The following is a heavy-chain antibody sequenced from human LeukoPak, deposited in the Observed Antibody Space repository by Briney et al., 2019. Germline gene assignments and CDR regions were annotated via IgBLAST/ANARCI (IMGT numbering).Heavy chain of an antibody. CDR3: ARGRIASSAPYYYCMDV. CDR1: GGSFSGYY. J-gene: IGHJ6*03. Sequence: PSETLSLTCAVYGGSFSGYYWSWIRQPPGKGLEWIGEINHSGSTNYNPSLKSRVTISVDTSKNQFSLKLSSVTAADTAVYYCARGRIASSAPYYYCMDVWGKGTTVTVSS. D-gene: IGHD6-6*01. V-gene: IGHV4-34*01. CDR2: INHSGST.